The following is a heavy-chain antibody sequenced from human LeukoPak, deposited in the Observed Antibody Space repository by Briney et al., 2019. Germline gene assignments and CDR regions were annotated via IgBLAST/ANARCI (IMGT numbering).Heavy chain of an antibody. Sequence: SETLSLTCTVSGGSISSYYWSWIRQPPGKGLEWIGYIYYSGSTNYNPSLKSRVTISVDTSKNQFSLKLSSVTAADTAVYYCARTIAVAGTGWFDPWGQGTLVTVSS. D-gene: IGHD6-19*01. CDR2: IYYSGST. V-gene: IGHV4-59*01. J-gene: IGHJ5*02. CDR3: ARTIAVAGTGWFDP. CDR1: GGSISSYY.